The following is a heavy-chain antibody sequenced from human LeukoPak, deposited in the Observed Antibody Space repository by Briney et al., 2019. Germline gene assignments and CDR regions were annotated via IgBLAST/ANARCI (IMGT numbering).Heavy chain of an antibody. J-gene: IGHJ4*02. V-gene: IGHV4-30-2*01. CDR1: GGSISSGGYY. CDR3: ARDVASYYYGSGSFDS. D-gene: IGHD3-10*01. CDR2: IYHSGST. Sequence: PSETLSLTCAVSGGSISSGGYYWSWIRQPPGKGLEWIGYIYHSGSTYYNPSLKSRVTISVDRSKNQFSLKLSSVTAADTAVYYCARDVASYYYGSGSFDSWGQGTLVTVSS.